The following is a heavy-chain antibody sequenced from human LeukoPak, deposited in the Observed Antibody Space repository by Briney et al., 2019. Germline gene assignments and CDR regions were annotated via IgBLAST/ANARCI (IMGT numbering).Heavy chain of an antibody. D-gene: IGHD6-13*01. CDR3: AGLAAAGTSIGY. CDR1: GFTFSSYW. Sequence: GGSLRLSCAASGFTFSSYWMHWVRQAPGKGLVWVSRIKSDGSSTSYADSVKGRFTISRDNAKNALYLQMNSLRAEDTAVYYCAGLAAAGTSIGYWGQGTLVTVSS. CDR2: IKSDGSST. V-gene: IGHV3-74*01. J-gene: IGHJ4*02.